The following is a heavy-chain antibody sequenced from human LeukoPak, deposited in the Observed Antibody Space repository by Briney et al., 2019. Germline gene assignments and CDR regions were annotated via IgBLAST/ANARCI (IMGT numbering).Heavy chain of an antibody. CDR3: ARDRATHSSGWPLGAFDI. D-gene: IGHD6-19*01. CDR2: ISYDGSNK. CDR1: GFTFSSYA. Sequence: GRSLRLSCAASGFTFSSYAMHWVRQAPGKGLEWVAVISYDGSNKYYADSVKGRFTISRDNSKNTLYLQMNSLRAEDTAVYYCARDRATHSSGWPLGAFDIWGQGTMVTVSS. V-gene: IGHV3-30-3*01. J-gene: IGHJ3*02.